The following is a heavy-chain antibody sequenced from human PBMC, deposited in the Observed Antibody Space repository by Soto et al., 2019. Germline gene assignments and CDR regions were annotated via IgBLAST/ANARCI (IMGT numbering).Heavy chain of an antibody. CDR3: SRSLNS. CDR2: ISPDGSEK. CDR1: GFTFSSFW. V-gene: IGHV3-7*01. J-gene: IGHJ4*02. Sequence: GGSLRLSCAASGFTFSSFWMDWVRQAPGKGLEWVANISPDGSEKHYVDSVKGRFTISRDNARNSLYLQMSSLTAEDSALYYCSRSLNSWGQGTRVTSPQ.